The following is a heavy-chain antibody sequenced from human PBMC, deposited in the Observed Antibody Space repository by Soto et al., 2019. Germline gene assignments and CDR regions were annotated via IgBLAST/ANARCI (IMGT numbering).Heavy chain of an antibody. V-gene: IGHV2-5*02. CDR3: VHGPYYNFWSGYPPLDY. CDR1: GFSLNTSRVG. D-gene: IGHD3-3*01. J-gene: IGHJ4*02. CDR2: IYWDDDK. Sequence: QITLKESGPTLVKPTQTLTLTCTFSGFSLNTSRVGVGWIRQPPGKALEWLALIYWDDDKRFSPSLKTTLTITRDTSKNQVVLTMTNMDPVDTATYYCVHGPYYNFWSGYPPLDYWGQGTLVTVSS.